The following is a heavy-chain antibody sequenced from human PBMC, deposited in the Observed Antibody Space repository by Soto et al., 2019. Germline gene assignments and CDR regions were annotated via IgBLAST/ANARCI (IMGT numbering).Heavy chain of an antibody. J-gene: IGHJ5*02. CDR3: AREGKYQLFPPQFDP. CDR2: IYYSGST. CDR1: GGSISSGGYY. D-gene: IGHD2-2*01. Sequence: SETLSLTCTVSGGSISSGGYYCSWIRQHPGKGLEWIGYIYYSGSTYYNPSLKSRVTISVDTSKNQFSLKLSSVTAADTAVYYCAREGKYQLFPPQFDPWGQGTLVTVSS. V-gene: IGHV4-31*03.